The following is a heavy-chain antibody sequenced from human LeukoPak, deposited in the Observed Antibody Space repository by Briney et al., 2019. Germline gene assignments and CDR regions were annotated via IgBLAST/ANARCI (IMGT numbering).Heavy chain of an antibody. CDR1: RGTFSSYA. J-gene: IGHJ4*02. V-gene: IGHV1-69*05. CDR3: ARGGYNWNYARLGFDFDY. CDR2: IIPIFGTA. Sequence: SVKVSCKASRGTFSSYAISWVRQAPGQGLEWMGGIIPIFGTANYAQKFQGRVTITTDESTSTAYMELSSLRSEDTAVYYCARGGYNWNYARLGFDFDYWGQGTLVTVSS. D-gene: IGHD1-7*01.